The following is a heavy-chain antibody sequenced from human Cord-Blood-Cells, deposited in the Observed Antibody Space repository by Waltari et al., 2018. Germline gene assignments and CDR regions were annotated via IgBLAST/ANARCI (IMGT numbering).Heavy chain of an antibody. CDR3: VGSALRLSFDY. D-gene: IGHD3-10*01. J-gene: IGHJ4*02. Sequence: QVQLQESGPGLVKPSETLSLTCPFSGGSISSYSWRWIRQPPGKGLEWIGYIYYSGSTNYNPSLKSRVTISVDTSKNQFSLKLSSVTAADTAVYYCVGSALRLSFDYWGQGTLVTVSS. CDR1: GGSISSYS. V-gene: IGHV4-59*08. CDR2: IYYSGST.